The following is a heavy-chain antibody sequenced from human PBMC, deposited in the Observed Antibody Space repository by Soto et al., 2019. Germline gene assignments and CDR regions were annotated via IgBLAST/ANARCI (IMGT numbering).Heavy chain of an antibody. CDR3: ARELVVTTGRQDYYYGMDV. Sequence: QVQLVESGGGVVQPGRSLRLSCAASGFTFSSYAMHWVRQAPGKGLEWVAVISYDGSNKYYADSVKGRFTISRDNSKNTLYLQMNSLRAEDTAVYYCARELVVTTGRQDYYYGMDVWGQGTTVTVSS. CDR2: ISYDGSNK. V-gene: IGHV3-30-3*01. J-gene: IGHJ6*02. D-gene: IGHD2-21*02. CDR1: GFTFSSYA.